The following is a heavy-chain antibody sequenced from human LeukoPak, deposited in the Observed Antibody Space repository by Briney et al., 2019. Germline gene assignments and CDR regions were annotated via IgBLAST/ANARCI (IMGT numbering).Heavy chain of an antibody. CDR1: GFTVSSNY. CDR2: IYSGGGT. Sequence: GGSLRLSCAASGFTVSSNYMSWVRQAPGKGLEWVSVIYSGGGTYYADSVKGRFTISRDNSKNTLFLQMDSLRAEDTAVYYCARPPAGSSNWYLDYWGQGTLVTVSS. V-gene: IGHV3-53*01. J-gene: IGHJ4*02. CDR3: ARPPAGSSNWYLDY. D-gene: IGHD6-13*01.